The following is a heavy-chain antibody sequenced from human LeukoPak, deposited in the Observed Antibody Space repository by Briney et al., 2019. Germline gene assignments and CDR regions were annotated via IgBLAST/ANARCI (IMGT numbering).Heavy chain of an antibody. Sequence: GASVKVSCKASGYTFTGYYMHWVRQAPGQGLEWMGWINPNSGGTNYAQKFQGRVTMTRDTSISTAYMELSRLRSDDTAVYYCARDSQRTTVTYDLADYWGQGTLVTVSS. D-gene: IGHD4-17*01. J-gene: IGHJ4*02. CDR2: INPNSGGT. V-gene: IGHV1-2*02. CDR1: GYTFTGYY. CDR3: ARDSQRTTVTYDLADY.